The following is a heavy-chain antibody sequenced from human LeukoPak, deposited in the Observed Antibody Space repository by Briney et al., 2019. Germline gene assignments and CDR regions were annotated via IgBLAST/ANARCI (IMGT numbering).Heavy chain of an antibody. CDR3: ARDSPGGAAAGNWFDP. CDR2: ISAYNGNT. J-gene: IGHJ5*02. Sequence: ASVKVSCKASGYTFTSYGISWVRQAPGQGLEWMGWISAYNGNTNYAQKLQGRVTMTTGTSTSTAYMELRSLRSDDTAVYYCARDSPGGAAAGNWFDPWGQGTLVTVSS. D-gene: IGHD6-13*01. V-gene: IGHV1-18*01. CDR1: GYTFTSYG.